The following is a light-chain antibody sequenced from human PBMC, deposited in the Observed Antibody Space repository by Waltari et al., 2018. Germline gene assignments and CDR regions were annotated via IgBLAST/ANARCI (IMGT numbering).Light chain of an antibody. CDR3: QHYLRLPVT. V-gene: IGKV3-20*01. J-gene: IGKJ1*01. CDR2: GAS. Sequence: EIVVTQSPGTLSLSLGERATVSCRASQSVSRALAWYQQKPGQAPRLLIYGASTRATGIPDRFSGSGSGTDFSLTISRLEPDDFAVYYCQHYLRLPVTFGQGTTVEI. CDR1: QSVSRA.